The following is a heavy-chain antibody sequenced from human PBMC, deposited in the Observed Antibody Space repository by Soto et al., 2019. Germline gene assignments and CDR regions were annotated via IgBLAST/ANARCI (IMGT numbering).Heavy chain of an antibody. CDR3: ARSPHYCSGGSCYSVRWFDP. CDR1: GYSFTSYW. V-gene: IGHV5-10-1*01. D-gene: IGHD2-15*01. CDR2: IDPSDSYT. J-gene: IGHJ5*02. Sequence: GESLKISCKGSGYSFTSYWISWVRQMPGKGLEWMGRIDPSDSYTNYSPSFQGHVTISADKSISTAYLQWSSLKASDTAMYYCARSPHYCSGGSCYSVRWFDPWGQGTLVTVSS.